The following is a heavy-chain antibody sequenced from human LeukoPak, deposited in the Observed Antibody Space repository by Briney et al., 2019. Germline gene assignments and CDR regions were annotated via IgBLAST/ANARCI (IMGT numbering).Heavy chain of an antibody. V-gene: IGHV3-7*03. CDR2: IHDDGTVK. D-gene: IGHD3-16*01. CDR3: AKSPGGRHHN. J-gene: IGHJ4*02. Sequence: GGSLRLSCATSGFTFTAYAMSWFRQAPGKGLEWVANIHDDGTVKHYVDSVKGRFTISRDNSKNTLYLQMNSLRAEDTAVYYCAKSPGGRHHNWGQGTLVTVSS. CDR1: GFTFTAYA.